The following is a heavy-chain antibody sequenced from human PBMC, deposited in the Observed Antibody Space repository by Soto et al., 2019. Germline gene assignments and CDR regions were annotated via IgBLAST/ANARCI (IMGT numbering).Heavy chain of an antibody. CDR2: IRSKTDGGTT. V-gene: IGHV3-15*01. CDR3: ATGQAEGY. J-gene: IGHJ4*02. D-gene: IGHD6-13*01. CDR1: GLTFSNAW. Sequence: EVQLVESGGGLVKPGGSLRLSCVVSGLTFSNAWMYWVRQAPGKGLEWVGRIRSKTDGGTTDYAAPVKGRFTISRDDSKTTLYLQMNSLKTEDTGVYYCATGQAEGYWGQGTLVTVSS.